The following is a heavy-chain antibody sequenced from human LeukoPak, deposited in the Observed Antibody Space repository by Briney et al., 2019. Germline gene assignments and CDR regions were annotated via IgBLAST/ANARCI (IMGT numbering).Heavy chain of an antibody. CDR3: ARIILLRRGGYMDV. CDR1: RGSLSSSSYC. CDR2: IYYSGST. V-gene: IGHV4-39*07. Sequence: SETPSLTSTVSRGSLSSSSYCAGCVSPPPGKGLGWSGSIYYSGSTYYNPSLKSRVTISVDTSKNQFSLKLSSVTAADTAVYYCARIILLRRGGYMDVWGKGTTVTVSS. J-gene: IGHJ6*04. D-gene: IGHD3-10*01.